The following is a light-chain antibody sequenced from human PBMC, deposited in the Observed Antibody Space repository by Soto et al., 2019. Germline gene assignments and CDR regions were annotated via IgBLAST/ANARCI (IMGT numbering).Light chain of an antibody. CDR2: DAS. Sequence: DIQMTQSPSTLSASVGDRVTITCRASQSISDWLAWYQQIPGRAPKLLIYDASTLQSGVPSRFSGSGSWTEFILTISSLQPDYSATYYCQEYKSATFGQGTKLQIK. J-gene: IGKJ2*01. V-gene: IGKV1-5*01. CDR3: QEYKSAT. CDR1: QSISDW.